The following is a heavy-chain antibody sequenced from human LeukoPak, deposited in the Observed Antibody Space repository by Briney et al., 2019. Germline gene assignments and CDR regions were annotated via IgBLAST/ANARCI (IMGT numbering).Heavy chain of an antibody. D-gene: IGHD5-24*01. Sequence: SETLSLTCAVYGGSFSGYYWTWIRQPPGKGLEWIGYIYYSGSTNYNPSLKSRVTISVDTSKNQFSLKLTSVTAADTAVYYCAKSGYNRFDYWGQGTLVTVSS. CDR2: IYYSGST. V-gene: IGHV4-59*01. CDR1: GGSFSGYY. CDR3: AKSGYNRFDY. J-gene: IGHJ4*02.